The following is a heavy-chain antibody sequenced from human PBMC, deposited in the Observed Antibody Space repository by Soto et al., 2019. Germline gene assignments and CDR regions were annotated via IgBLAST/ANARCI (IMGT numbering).Heavy chain of an antibody. CDR3: ARDRDYSHTDADIDY. CDR2: ISGYNGYS. D-gene: IGHD3-16*01. Sequence: QVQLMQSGAEVRRPGTSMRISCTTSGYNFNTYGIIWVRQAPGQGLEWMGWISGYNGYSKYAQNCEDRVTLSTDPSTSTAFLELRNLRSGDTALYFCARDRDYSHTDADIDYWGQGTLVTVSS. CDR1: GYNFNTYG. V-gene: IGHV1-18*01. J-gene: IGHJ4*02.